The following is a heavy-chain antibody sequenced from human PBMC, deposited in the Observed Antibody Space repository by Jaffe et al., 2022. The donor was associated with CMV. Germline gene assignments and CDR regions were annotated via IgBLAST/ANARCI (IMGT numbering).Heavy chain of an antibody. J-gene: IGHJ6*02. CDR2: INHSGST. V-gene: IGHV4-34*01. CDR1: GGSFSGYY. D-gene: IGHD5-18*01. Sequence: QVQLQQWGAGLLKPSETLSLTCAVYGGSFSGYYWSWIRQPPGKGLEWIGEINHSGSTNYNPSLKSRVTISVDTSKNQFSLKLSSVTAADTAVYYCARAHSRINTAMADPNYYYYGMDVWGQGTTVTVSS. CDR3: ARAHSRINTAMADPNYYYYGMDV.